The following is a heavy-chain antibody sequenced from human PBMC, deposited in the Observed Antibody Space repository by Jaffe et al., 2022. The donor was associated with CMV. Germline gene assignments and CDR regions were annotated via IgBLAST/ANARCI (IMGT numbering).Heavy chain of an antibody. CDR3: TTRDAYSYGYGGYYYMDV. V-gene: IGHV3-15*01. J-gene: IGHJ6*03. Sequence: EVQLVESGGGLVKPGGSLRLSCAASGFTFSNAWMSWVRQAPGKGLEWVGRIKSKTDGGTTDYAAPVKGRFTISRDDSKNTLYLQMNSLKTEDTAVYYCTTRDAYSYGYGGYYYMDVWGKGTTVTVSS. CDR2: IKSKTDGGTT. CDR1: GFTFSNAW. D-gene: IGHD5-18*01.